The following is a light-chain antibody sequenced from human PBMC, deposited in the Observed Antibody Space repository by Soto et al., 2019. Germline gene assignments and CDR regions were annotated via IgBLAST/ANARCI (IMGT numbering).Light chain of an antibody. V-gene: IGKV3-20*01. J-gene: IGKJ1*01. CDR2: GAS. CDR1: QSVSSSY. CDR3: QQYGSSPPTWT. Sequence: EIVLTQSPGTLSLSPGERATLSCRASQSVSSSYLAWYQQKPGQAPRLLIYGASSRATGIPDRFSSSGSGTDLTLTLSSLEPEDFAVYYCQQYGSSPPTWTFGQGTKVEIK.